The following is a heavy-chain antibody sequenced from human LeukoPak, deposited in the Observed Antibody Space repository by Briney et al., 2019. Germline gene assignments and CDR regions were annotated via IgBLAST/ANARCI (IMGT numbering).Heavy chain of an antibody. D-gene: IGHD6-13*01. J-gene: IGHJ4*02. CDR3: AGSGTHSSSWYMIRYYFDY. Sequence: SETLSLTCTVSGGSISSYYWGWIRQPPGKGLEWIGSIYYSGSTYYNPSLKSRVTISVDTSKNQFSLKLSSVTAADTAVYYCAGSGTHSSSWYMIRYYFDYWGQGTLVTVSS. V-gene: IGHV4-39*01. CDR2: IYYSGST. CDR1: GGSISSYY.